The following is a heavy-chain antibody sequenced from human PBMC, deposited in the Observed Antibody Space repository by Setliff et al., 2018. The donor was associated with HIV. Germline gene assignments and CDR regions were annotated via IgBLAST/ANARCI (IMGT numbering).Heavy chain of an antibody. CDR2: IRSKTYGGTT. D-gene: IGHD2-8*02. CDR1: GFTFGDYT. V-gene: IGHV3-49*04. J-gene: IGHJ4*02. CDR3: TSAFADYAYWYFDY. Sequence: SLRLSCTVSGFTFGDYTMSWVRQAPGKGLEWVGFIRSKTYGGTTEYAASVKGRFTISRDDSKSIAYLQMNSLKTEDTAVYYCTSAFADYAYWYFDYWGQGTLVTVSS.